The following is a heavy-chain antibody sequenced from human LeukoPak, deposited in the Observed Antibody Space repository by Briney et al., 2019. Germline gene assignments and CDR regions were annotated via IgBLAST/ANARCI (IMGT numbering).Heavy chain of an antibody. Sequence: ASVKVSCKASGYTFISYGISWVRQAPGQGLEWVGSISTKNGYTKLAQKFQGRVAMTKDTSANTIYMDLKSLTFDDTAVYYCAREKLWFGEFPFDNWGQGTLVSVSS. CDR3: AREKLWFGEFPFDN. CDR1: GYTFISYG. V-gene: IGHV1-18*01. D-gene: IGHD3-10*01. J-gene: IGHJ4*02. CDR2: ISTKNGYT.